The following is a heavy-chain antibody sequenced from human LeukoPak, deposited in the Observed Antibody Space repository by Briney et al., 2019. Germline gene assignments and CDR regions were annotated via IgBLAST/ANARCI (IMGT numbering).Heavy chain of an antibody. J-gene: IGHJ4*02. Sequence: GGSLTLSCAASGFTFSSNWMTWVRQPPGQGLEWVGNIKQDGSDKQYADSVKGRFTISRDNAKSSLYLQMNSLRAEDTGVYYCAKDPGSESWGAFDYWGQGTLVTVSS. CDR3: AKDPGSESWGAFDY. CDR1: GFTFSSNW. CDR2: IKQDGSDK. V-gene: IGHV3-7*01. D-gene: IGHD1-26*01.